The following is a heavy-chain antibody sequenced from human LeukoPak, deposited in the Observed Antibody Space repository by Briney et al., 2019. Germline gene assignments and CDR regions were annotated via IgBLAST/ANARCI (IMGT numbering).Heavy chain of an antibody. CDR1: GFTFSSNY. D-gene: IGHD2-15*01. CDR2: IYSGGGT. CDR3: AKNGDRGAYCTGGTCYPYFYYYMDV. J-gene: IGHJ6*03. V-gene: IGHV3-66*02. Sequence: GGSLRLSCAASGFTFSSNYMGWVRQAPGKGLEWVSVIYSGGGTNYSDSVKGRFTISRDNSKNTTYLQMNSLRAEDTAVYYCAKNGDRGAYCTGGTCYPYFYYYMDVWGKGTTVTI.